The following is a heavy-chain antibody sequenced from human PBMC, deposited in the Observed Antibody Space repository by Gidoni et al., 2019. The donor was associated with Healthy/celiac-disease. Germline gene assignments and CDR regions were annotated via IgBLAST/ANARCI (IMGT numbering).Heavy chain of an antibody. CDR3: ARAYLAYCSSTSCRPTYGMDV. Sequence: EVQLVESGGGLVQPGGSLRRSCAASGFTFSSYDMHGVRQATGKGLERGSAIGTAGYTYYPGSVKSRFTIARENAKNSLYLQMNSLRAGDTAVYYCARAYLAYCSSTSCRPTYGMDVWGQGTTVTVSS. J-gene: IGHJ6*02. V-gene: IGHV3-13*01. CDR2: IGTAGYT. CDR1: GFTFSSYD. D-gene: IGHD2-2*01.